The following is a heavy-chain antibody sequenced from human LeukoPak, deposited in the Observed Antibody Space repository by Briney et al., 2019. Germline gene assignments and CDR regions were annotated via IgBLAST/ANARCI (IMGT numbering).Heavy chain of an antibody. CDR3: AKDFGDCSNGVCYGKPFDY. CDR1: GFTFSRYA. J-gene: IGHJ4*02. Sequence: PGGSLRLSCAASGFTFSRYAMSWARQAPGKGQEWVSGISGSGDTTYYADPVKGRFTTSRDNSKNTLYLQMNSLRAEDTAVYYCAKDFGDCSNGVCYGKPFDYWGQGTLVTASS. CDR2: ISGSGDTT. D-gene: IGHD2-8*01. V-gene: IGHV3-23*01.